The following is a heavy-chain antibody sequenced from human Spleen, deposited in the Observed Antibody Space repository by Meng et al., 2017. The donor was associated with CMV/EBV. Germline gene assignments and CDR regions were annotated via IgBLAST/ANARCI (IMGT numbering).Heavy chain of an antibody. CDR3: AREVRKAAAAGTGWFDP. Sequence: ASVKVSCKASGYTFTGYFIHWVRQAPGQGLEWMGWIDPDNGDTNYAQKFQGRVTMTRDTSISTAYMELSRLRSDDTAVYYCAREVRKAAAAGTGWFDPWGQGTLVTVSS. V-gene: IGHV1-2*02. J-gene: IGHJ5*02. D-gene: IGHD6-13*01. CDR1: GYTFTGYF. CDR2: IDPDNGDT.